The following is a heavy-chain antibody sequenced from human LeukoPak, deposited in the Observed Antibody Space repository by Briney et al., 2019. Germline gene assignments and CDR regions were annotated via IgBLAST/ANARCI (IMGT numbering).Heavy chain of an antibody. Sequence: GASVKVSCKTSGYTFTSYDINWVRQATGQGLEWMGWMNPKRGNTGYAQKFQGRVTMTRNTSTSTAYMELSSLRSEDTATYYCARTYYYDSSGNPNWFDPWGQGTLVTVSS. V-gene: IGHV1-8*01. CDR2: MNPKRGNT. J-gene: IGHJ5*02. D-gene: IGHD3-22*01. CDR3: ARTYYYDSSGNPNWFDP. CDR1: GYTFTSYD.